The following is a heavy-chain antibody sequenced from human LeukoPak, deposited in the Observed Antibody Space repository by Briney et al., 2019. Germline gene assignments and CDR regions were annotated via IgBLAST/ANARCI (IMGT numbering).Heavy chain of an antibody. CDR3: ARSGYDYVWGSYRVPRFDY. Sequence: GGSLRLSCAASGFTFSDFYMTWIRQAPGKGLEWVSYSSNGGSTIYYADSVKGRFTISRDNAKNTLYLQMNSLRAEDTAVYYCARSGYDYVWGSYRVPRFDYWGQGTLVTVSS. J-gene: IGHJ4*02. V-gene: IGHV3-11*01. CDR2: SSNGGSTI. CDR1: GFTFSDFY. D-gene: IGHD3-16*02.